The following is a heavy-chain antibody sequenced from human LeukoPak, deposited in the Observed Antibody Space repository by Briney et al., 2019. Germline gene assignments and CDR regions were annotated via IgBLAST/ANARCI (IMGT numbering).Heavy chain of an antibody. CDR3: SRASFLWRGYYPQYYFDY. V-gene: IGHV4-31*03. J-gene: IGHJ4*02. Sequence: SETLSLTCTVSGGSISSGGYYWSWIRQHPGKGLEWIGYIYYSGSTYYNPSLKSRVTISVDTSKNQFSLKLSSVTSADTAVYFCSRASFLWRGYYPQYYFDYLGQGTLVTVSS. CDR1: GGSISSGGYY. D-gene: IGHD3-3*01. CDR2: IYYSGST.